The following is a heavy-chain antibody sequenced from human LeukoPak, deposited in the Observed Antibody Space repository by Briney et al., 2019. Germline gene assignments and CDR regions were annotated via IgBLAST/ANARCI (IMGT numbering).Heavy chain of an antibody. CDR2: IDSSSSSK. D-gene: IGHD2-15*01. J-gene: IGHJ3*01. Sequence: PGGSLRPSRGDSRLTTQNPSMHLPPQAPGKGLEWVSYIDSSSSSKYYADSVKGRFTISRDNAKNSVNLQMNSLRDEDTAVYYCATHSLPALKLCGPATIVTVSS. CDR1: RLTTQNPS. CDR3: ATHSLPALKL. V-gene: IGHV3-48*02.